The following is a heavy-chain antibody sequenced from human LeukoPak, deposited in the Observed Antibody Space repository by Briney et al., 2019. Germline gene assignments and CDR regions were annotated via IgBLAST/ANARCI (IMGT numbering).Heavy chain of an antibody. Sequence: QAGGSLRLSCAASGFTFSSHGMHWVRQAPGKGLEWVAFIRYDGNNKYYADSVKGRFTISRDNSKNTLYLQMNSLRAEDTAVYYCAKERDFFVVVPVAIDVDFWGQGTLVTVSS. V-gene: IGHV3-30*02. CDR3: AKERDFFVVVPVAIDVDF. J-gene: IGHJ4*02. CDR2: IRYDGNNK. D-gene: IGHD2-2*01. CDR1: GFTFSSHG.